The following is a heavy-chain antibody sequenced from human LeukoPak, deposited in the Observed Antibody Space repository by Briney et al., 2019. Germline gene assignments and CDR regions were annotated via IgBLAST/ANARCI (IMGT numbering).Heavy chain of an antibody. CDR1: GYTFTGYY. CDR3: ARDLYGSGWYFDY. CDR2: INPNSGGT. Sequence: ASVKVSCKASGYTFTGYYMHWVRQAPGQGVEWMGWINPNSGGTNYAQKFQGRVTMTRDTSISTAYMELSRLRSDDTAVYYCARDLYGSGWYFDYWGQGTLVTVSS. D-gene: IGHD6-19*01. V-gene: IGHV1-2*02. J-gene: IGHJ4*02.